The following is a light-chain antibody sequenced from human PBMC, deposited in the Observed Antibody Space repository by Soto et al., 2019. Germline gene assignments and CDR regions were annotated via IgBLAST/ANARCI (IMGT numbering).Light chain of an antibody. J-gene: IGKJ1*01. Sequence: DIVMTQSPLSLPVTPGEPASISCRSSQSLLHSNGYNYLDWYLQKPGQSPQLLIYLGSNRASGVTDRFSVSGSGTDFTLKINRVEAEDVGVYYCKQALQTPRTFGQGTKVEIK. CDR2: LGS. CDR1: QSLLHSNGYNY. V-gene: IGKV2-28*01. CDR3: KQALQTPRT.